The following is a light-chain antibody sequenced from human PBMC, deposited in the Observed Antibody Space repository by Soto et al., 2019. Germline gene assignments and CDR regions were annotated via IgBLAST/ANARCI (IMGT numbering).Light chain of an antibody. CDR2: GAS. J-gene: IGKJ1*01. CDR3: QQYGSSPWT. V-gene: IGKV3-15*01. Sequence: EIVMTQSPATLSVSPGERATLSCRASQSVSSNLAWYQQNPGPAPRLLIYGASTRATGIPARFSGSGSGTEFTLTISSLQSEDFAVYYCQQYGSSPWTFGQGTKVDIK. CDR1: QSVSSN.